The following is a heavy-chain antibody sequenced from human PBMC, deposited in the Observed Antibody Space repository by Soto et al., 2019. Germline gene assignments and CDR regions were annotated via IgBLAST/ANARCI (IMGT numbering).Heavy chain of an antibody. J-gene: IGHJ3*02. CDR3: AIHRYYDTSGYDAFDI. V-gene: IGHV5-10-1*01. CDR2: LDPSNSDS. D-gene: IGHD3-22*01. Sequence: GESLKISCKGSGYSFTIYWISWVRQMPGKGLEGMGRLDPSNSDSNYSPSFQAVITISADKSISTANLHWSRMKASDTAMYYCAIHRYYDTSGYDAFDIWGQGTMVTVSS. CDR1: GYSFTIYW.